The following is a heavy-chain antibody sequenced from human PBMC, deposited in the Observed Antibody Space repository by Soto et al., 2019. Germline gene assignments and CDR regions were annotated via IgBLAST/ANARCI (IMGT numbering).Heavy chain of an antibody. CDR2: ISSSSSYI. V-gene: IGHV3-21*01. CDR3: ARVAVAGSFDY. D-gene: IGHD6-19*01. Sequence: EVQLVESGGGLVKPGGSLRLSCAASGFTFSSYSMNWVRQAPGKGLEWVSSISSSSSYIYYADSVTGRFTISRDNAKNSLDLQMNSLRAEDTAVYYCARVAVAGSFDYWGQGTLVTVSS. J-gene: IGHJ4*02. CDR1: GFTFSSYS.